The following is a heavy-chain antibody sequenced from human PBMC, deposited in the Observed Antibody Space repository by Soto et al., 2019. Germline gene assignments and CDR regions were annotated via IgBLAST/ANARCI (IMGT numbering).Heavy chain of an antibody. CDR1: GYSFTSYA. V-gene: IGHV1-3*01. Sequence: GASVKVSCKASGYSFTSYAIYWVRQAPGQRLEWMGWINAGNGNTKYSQKFQGSVTITSDTSASTAYMGLSSLRSEDTAVYFCARGVENIVVVLDVFGYYGMDVWGQGTTVTVSS. CDR2: INAGNGNT. J-gene: IGHJ6*02. D-gene: IGHD2-2*01. CDR3: ARGVENIVVVLDVFGYYGMDV.